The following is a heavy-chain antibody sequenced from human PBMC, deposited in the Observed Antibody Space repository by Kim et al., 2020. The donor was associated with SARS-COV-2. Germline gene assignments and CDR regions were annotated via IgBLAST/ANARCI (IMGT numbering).Heavy chain of an antibody. V-gene: IGHV4-34*01. Sequence: SETLSLTCAVYGGSFSGYYWSWIRQPPGKGLEWIGEINHSGSTNYNPTLKSRVTISVDTSKNQFSLKLSSVTAADTAVYYCARTMVRGVKYLYYYYGMDVWGQGTTVTVSS. J-gene: IGHJ6*02. D-gene: IGHD3-10*01. CDR1: GGSFSGYY. CDR3: ARTMVRGVKYLYYYYGMDV. CDR2: INHSGST.